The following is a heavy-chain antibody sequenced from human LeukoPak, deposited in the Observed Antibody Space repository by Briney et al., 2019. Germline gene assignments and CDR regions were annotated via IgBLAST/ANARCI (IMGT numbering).Heavy chain of an antibody. J-gene: IGHJ3*02. CDR3: AKYRIHGSWAFDI. V-gene: IGHV3-9*01. CDR2: ISWNSGSI. Sequence: GGSLRLSCAASGFTFDDYAMHWVRQAPGKGLEWVSGISWNSGSIGYADSVKGRFTISRDNSKNTLYLRMNSLRAEDTAVYYCAKYRIHGSWAFDIWGQGTMVTVSS. CDR1: GFTFDDYA. D-gene: IGHD3-10*01.